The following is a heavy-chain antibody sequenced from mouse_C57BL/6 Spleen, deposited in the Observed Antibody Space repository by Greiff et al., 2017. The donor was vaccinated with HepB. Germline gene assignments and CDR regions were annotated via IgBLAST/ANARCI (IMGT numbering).Heavy chain of an antibody. D-gene: IGHD2-5*01. CDR1: GFTFSSYA. CDR2: ISDGGSYT. V-gene: IGHV5-4*01. Sequence: EVMLVESGGGLVKPGGSLKLSCAASGFTFSSYAMSWVRQTPEKRLEWVATISDGGSYTYYPDNVKGRFTISRDNAKNNLYLQMSHLKSEDTAMYYCARDDYSNRDYAMDYWGQGTSVTVSS. J-gene: IGHJ4*01. CDR3: ARDDYSNRDYAMDY.